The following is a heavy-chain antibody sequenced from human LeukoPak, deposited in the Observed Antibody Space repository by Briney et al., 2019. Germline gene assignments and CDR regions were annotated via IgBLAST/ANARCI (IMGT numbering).Heavy chain of an antibody. D-gene: IGHD6-13*01. Sequence: SETLSLTCTVSGGSISSSSYYWGWIRQPPGKGLEWIGSIYHSGSTYYNPSLKSRVTISVDTSKNQFSLKLSSVTAADTAVYYCASKTQLNSSSFYGYYYYMDVWGKGTTVTVSS. V-gene: IGHV4-39*07. CDR3: ASKTQLNSSSFYGYYYYMDV. J-gene: IGHJ6*03. CDR2: IYHSGST. CDR1: GGSISSSSYY.